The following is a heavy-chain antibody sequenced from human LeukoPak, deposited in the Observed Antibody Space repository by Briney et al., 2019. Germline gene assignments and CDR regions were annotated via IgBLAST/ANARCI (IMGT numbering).Heavy chain of an antibody. D-gene: IGHD4-17*01. V-gene: IGHV3-64*01. Sequence: GGSLRLSCAASGFTFSSYGMFWVRQAPGKGLEYVSAINTNGGTTNYANSVKGRFTISRDNSKNTLYLQMGSLRAEDMAVYYCARGNAVNYYYYGMDVWGQGTTVTVSS. CDR3: ARGNAVNYYYYGMDV. J-gene: IGHJ6*02. CDR1: GFTFSSYG. CDR2: INTNGGTT.